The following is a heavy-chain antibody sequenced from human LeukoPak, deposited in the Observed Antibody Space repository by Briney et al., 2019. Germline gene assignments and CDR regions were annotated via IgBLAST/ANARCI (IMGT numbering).Heavy chain of an antibody. D-gene: IGHD3-22*01. CDR3: ARLYYYASSDYDALDI. V-gene: IGHV1-8*01. CDR2: MDGSSGKT. J-gene: IGHJ3*02. Sequence: GASVKVSCKTSGYTFTSYDINWVRQATGQGLEWMGGMDGSSGKTAYAQRFLGRVTITRNTSISTAYMELSSLTSEDTAVYYCARLYYYASSDYDALDIWGQGTMVTVSS. CDR1: GYTFTSYD.